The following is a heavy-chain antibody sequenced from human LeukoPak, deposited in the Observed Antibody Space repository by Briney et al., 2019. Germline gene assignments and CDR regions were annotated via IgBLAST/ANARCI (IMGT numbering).Heavy chain of an antibody. Sequence: GGSLRLSCAASGFTFSSYGMHWVRQAPGKGLEWVAVISYDGSNKYYADSVKGRFTISRDNSKNTLYLQMNSLRAEDTAVYYCAKDRWGYCSSTSCHLDWFDPWGQGTLVTVSS. D-gene: IGHD2-2*01. CDR2: ISYDGSNK. CDR1: GFTFSSYG. CDR3: AKDRWGYCSSTSCHLDWFDP. J-gene: IGHJ5*02. V-gene: IGHV3-30*18.